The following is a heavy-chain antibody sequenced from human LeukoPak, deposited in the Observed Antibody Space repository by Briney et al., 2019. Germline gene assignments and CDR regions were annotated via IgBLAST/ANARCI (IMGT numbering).Heavy chain of an antibody. CDR2: IYWDDDK. CDR1: GFSLSASGVG. D-gene: IGHD3-10*01. J-gene: IGHJ3*02. V-gene: IGHV2-5*02. Sequence: ASGPTLVKPTQTLTLTCTFSGFSLSASGVGVGWIRQPPGEALEWLALIYWDDDKRYSPSLKSRLTITKDTSKNQVVLTMTNMDPVDTATYYCAHRPVALPKLWFGDAFDIWGQGTMVTVSS. CDR3: AHRPVALPKLWFGDAFDI.